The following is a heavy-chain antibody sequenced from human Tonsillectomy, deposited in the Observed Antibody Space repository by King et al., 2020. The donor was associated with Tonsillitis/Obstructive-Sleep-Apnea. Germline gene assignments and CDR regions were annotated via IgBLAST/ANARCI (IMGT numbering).Heavy chain of an antibody. CDR3: AKDQGSDWYWDY. J-gene: IGHJ4*02. Sequence: VQLVESGGGVVQPGRSLRLSCAASGVTFSTYGMHWVRQAPGKGLEWAAVISYDGRNKYYADSVKGRFTISRDNSKKTVYLQMNSLRAEDTAVYFCAKDQGSDWYWDYWGQGTLVTVST. CDR1: GVTFSTYG. CDR2: ISYDGRNK. D-gene: IGHD2-21*02. V-gene: IGHV3-30*18.